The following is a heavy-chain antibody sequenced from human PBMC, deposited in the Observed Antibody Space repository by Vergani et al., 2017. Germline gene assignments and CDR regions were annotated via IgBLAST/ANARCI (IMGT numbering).Heavy chain of an antibody. V-gene: IGHV3-48*01. D-gene: IGHD6-19*01. Sequence: EVQLVESGGGLVQPGGSLRLSCAASGFTFSSYSMNWVRQAPGKGLEWVSYISSSSSTMYYADSVKGRFTISRDNAKNSLYLQMNSLRAEDTAVYYCARVTSGIAVAGTADYYYYGMDVWGQGTTVTVSS. J-gene: IGHJ6*02. CDR1: GFTFSSYS. CDR3: ARVTSGIAVAGTADYYYYGMDV. CDR2: ISSSSSTM.